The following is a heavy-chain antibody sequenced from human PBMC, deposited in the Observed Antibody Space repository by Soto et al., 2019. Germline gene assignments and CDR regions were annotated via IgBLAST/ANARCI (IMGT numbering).Heavy chain of an antibody. D-gene: IGHD6-6*01. CDR3: EREASQGYNSSPFRD. CDR2: IYYSEST. J-gene: IGHJ4*02. V-gene: IGHV4-39*02. CDR1: GCSITGGSYY. Sequence: QLQLQESGPRLVKPSETLSLTCTVSGCSITGGSYYWGWNRQPPGKRLEWIGSIYYSESTCYNPYLKIRVTIYIDTSNNQFYLKLSSVTAAVTAVYYCEREASQGYNSSPFRDWGQGTLVTVS.